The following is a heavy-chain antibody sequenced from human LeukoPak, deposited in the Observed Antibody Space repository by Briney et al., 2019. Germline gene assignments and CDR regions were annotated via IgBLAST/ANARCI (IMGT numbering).Heavy chain of an antibody. CDR1: GLTFSGQW. D-gene: IGHD3-16*01. J-gene: IGHJ4*02. Sequence: GGSLRLTCAASGLTFSGQWMNWVRQAPGQGLEWVANIKYDGSEEYYADSVKGRFTISRDNAKNSLSLQMNYVRAGDTAIYYCAYTNHLTYWGQGTLVTVSS. V-gene: IGHV3-7*01. CDR2: IKYDGSEE. CDR3: AYTNHLTY.